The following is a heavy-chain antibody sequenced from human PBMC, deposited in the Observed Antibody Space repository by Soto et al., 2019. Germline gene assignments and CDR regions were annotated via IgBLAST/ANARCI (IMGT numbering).Heavy chain of an antibody. CDR3: ARENYDDSSGYPAL. V-gene: IGHV1-18*01. J-gene: IGHJ4*02. Sequence: QVQLVQSGAEVKKPGASVKVSCKASGYTFTSYGISWVRQAPGQGLEWMGWISAYNGNTNYAQKLQGRVTMTTDTSKTTADMGLRGVRSDDTAVYYCARENYDDSSGYPALWGQGTLVTVSS. CDR1: GYTFTSYG. CDR2: ISAYNGNT. D-gene: IGHD3-22*01.